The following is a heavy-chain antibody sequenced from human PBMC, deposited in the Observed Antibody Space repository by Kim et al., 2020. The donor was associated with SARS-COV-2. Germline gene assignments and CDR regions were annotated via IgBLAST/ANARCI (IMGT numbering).Heavy chain of an antibody. Sequence: SETLSLTCNVSGGSLNSYYWTWVRQPPGKGLEWIGHIYYIGTTNYNPSLKSRVSISLDTSKNQFSLKLTSVTAADTAVYYCARWSLLRYFHHWGPGTVVTVSS. V-gene: IGHV4-59*01. CDR3: ARWSLLRYFHH. CDR2: IYYIGTT. D-gene: IGHD3-9*01. CDR1: GGSLNSYY. J-gene: IGHJ4*02.